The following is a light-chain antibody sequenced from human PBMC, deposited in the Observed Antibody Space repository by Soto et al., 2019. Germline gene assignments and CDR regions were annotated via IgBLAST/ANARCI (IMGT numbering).Light chain of an antibody. CDR1: SSNIGAGFD. Sequence: QAVVTQPPSVSGAPGQRVTISCTGSSSNIGAGFDVHWYQHLPGTAPKLLIFGNSNRPSGVPDRFSGSKSGTSASLAITGLQAEDEADYYCQSYDSSLGGSGVFGGGTQLTVL. CDR2: GNS. CDR3: QSYDSSLGGSGV. V-gene: IGLV1-40*01. J-gene: IGLJ2*01.